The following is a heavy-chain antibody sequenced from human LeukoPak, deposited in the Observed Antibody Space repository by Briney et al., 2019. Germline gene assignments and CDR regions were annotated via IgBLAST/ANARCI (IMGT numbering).Heavy chain of an antibody. D-gene: IGHD2-2*01. CDR1: GFTFSTYW. V-gene: IGHV3-7*01. J-gene: IGHJ6*02. CDR2: IQQDGGEQ. CDR3: ARDPRVPVHPYHYSGMDV. Sequence: PGGSLRLSCAASGFTFSTYWMSWVRQAPGKGLEWVANIQQDGGEQYYVDSVKGRFTISRDNARDSLYLQMNSLRVEDTAVHYCARDPRVPVHPYHYSGMDVWGQGTTVTASS.